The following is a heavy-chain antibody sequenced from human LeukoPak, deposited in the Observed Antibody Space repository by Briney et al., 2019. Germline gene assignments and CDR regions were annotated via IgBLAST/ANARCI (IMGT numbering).Heavy chain of an antibody. CDR3: TTSLAGAVTAVSPFDT. D-gene: IGHD2-21*02. CDR2: IKSKTDGGTT. Sequence: GGSLRLFCVASGFTFSNAWMNWVRQAPGKWLECVGRIKSKTDGGTTDYAAPVKGRITISSADSTTTLHLQMTSLKTEATAVYYCTTSLAGAVTAVSPFDTWGQGTLVTVSS. CDR1: GFTFSNAW. J-gene: IGHJ4*02. V-gene: IGHV3-15*01.